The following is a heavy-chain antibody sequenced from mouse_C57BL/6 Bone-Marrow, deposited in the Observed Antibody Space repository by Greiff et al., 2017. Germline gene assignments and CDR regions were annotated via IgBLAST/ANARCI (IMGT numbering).Heavy chain of an antibody. CDR3: ARVAWFAY. CDR1: GYSFTGYY. CDR2: INPSTGGT. V-gene: IGHV1-42*01. J-gene: IGHJ3*01. Sequence: EVQLQQSGPELVKPGASVKISCKASGYSFTGYYMNWVKQSPEKSLEWIGEINPSTGGTTYNQKFKAKATLTVDKSSSTAYMQLKSLTSEDSAVYYCARVAWFAYWGQGTLVTVSA.